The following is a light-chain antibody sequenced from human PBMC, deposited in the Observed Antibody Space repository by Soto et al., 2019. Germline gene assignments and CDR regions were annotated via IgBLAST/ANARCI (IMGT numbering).Light chain of an antibody. CDR3: QQYGSSSYT. V-gene: IGKV3-20*01. Sequence: EIVLTQSPGTLSLSPGERATLSCRASQSISSSYLTWYQHKPGQAPRLLIYGASSRATGIPDRFSGSGSGTDFILTISRLEPEDFAVYYCQQYGSSSYTCGQGTQLEIK. J-gene: IGKJ2*01. CDR2: GAS. CDR1: QSISSSY.